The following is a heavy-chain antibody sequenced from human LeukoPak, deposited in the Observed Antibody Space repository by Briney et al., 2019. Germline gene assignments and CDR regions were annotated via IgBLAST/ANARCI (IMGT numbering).Heavy chain of an antibody. CDR3: ARDTVTYWD. CDR2: ITSSSSYI. CDR1: GFTFSSYT. J-gene: IGHJ4*02. Sequence: PGGSLRLSCAASGFTFSSYTINWVRQAPGKGLEWVSSITSSSSYINYADSAKGRFTISRDNAKNSLYLQMNSLRAEDTAVYYCARDTVTYWDWGQGTLVTVSS. V-gene: IGHV3-21*04. D-gene: IGHD4-17*01.